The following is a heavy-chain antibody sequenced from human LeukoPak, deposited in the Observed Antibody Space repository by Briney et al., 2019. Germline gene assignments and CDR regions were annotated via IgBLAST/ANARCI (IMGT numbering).Heavy chain of an antibody. CDR3: ARVPLHPTISSFDY. CDR2: IYNDGRT. CDR1: GVTVSSSY. J-gene: IGHJ4*02. D-gene: IGHD2/OR15-2a*01. V-gene: IGHV3-53*04. Sequence: GGSLRLSCAASGVTVSSSYMTWVRQAPEKGLEWVSLIYNDGRTFYADSLKGRFTVSRHDSKNTLYLQMNSLRPEGTAVYYCARVPLHPTISSFDYWGQGTLVTVSS.